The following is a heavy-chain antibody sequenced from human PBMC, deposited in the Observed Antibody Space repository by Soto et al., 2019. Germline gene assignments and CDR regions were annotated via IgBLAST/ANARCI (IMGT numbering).Heavy chain of an antibody. V-gene: IGHV4-31*03. CDR3: ARVRVAVASYFDY. J-gene: IGHJ4*02. CDR1: GGSISSGGYY. Sequence: PSETLSLTCTVSGGSISSGGYYWSWIRQHPGKGLEWIGYIYYSGSTYYNPSLRSRVTISVDTSKNQFSLKLSSVTAADTAVYYCARVRVAVASYFDYWGQGTLVTVSS. CDR2: IYYSGST. D-gene: IGHD6-19*01.